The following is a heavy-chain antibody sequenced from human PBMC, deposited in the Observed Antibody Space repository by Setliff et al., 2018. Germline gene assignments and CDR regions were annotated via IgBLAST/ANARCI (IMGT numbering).Heavy chain of an antibody. Sequence: SETLSLTCTVSGGSVSSDSHYWGWIRQSPGTGLEWIGSIFYNGMAYYNPSLKSRVTISVDTSKNQFSLRLSSVTAADTAVYYCVGGVVVIAFPGHWGQGTLVTVSS. J-gene: IGHJ4*02. CDR3: VGGVVVIAFPGH. V-gene: IGHV4-39*01. CDR1: GGSVSSDSHY. D-gene: IGHD2-21*01. CDR2: IFYNGMA.